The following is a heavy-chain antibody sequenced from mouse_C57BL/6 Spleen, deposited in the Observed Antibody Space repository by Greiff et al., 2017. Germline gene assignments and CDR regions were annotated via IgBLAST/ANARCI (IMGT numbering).Heavy chain of an antibody. J-gene: IGHJ1*03. CDR3: ARTVFDV. V-gene: IGHV1-82*01. CDR1: GYAFSSSW. CDR2: IYPGDGDT. Sequence: VQRVESGPELVKPGASVKISCKASGYAFSSSWMNWVKQRPGKGLEWIGRIYPGDGDTNYNGKFKGKATLTADKSSSTAYMQLSSLTSEDSAVYFCARTVFDVWGTGTTVTVSS.